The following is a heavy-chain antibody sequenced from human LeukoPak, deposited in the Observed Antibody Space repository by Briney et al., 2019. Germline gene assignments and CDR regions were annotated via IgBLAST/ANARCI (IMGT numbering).Heavy chain of an antibody. CDR2: IFSGGST. J-gene: IGHJ6*03. CDR3: ARVKAVAGPYYYYYYMDV. Sequence: GGSLRLSCAASGFTVSSNYMSWVRQAPGKGLEWVSVIFSGGSTYYADSVKGRFTISRDNSKNTLYLQMNSLRAEDTAVYYCARVKAVAGPYYYYYYMDVWGKGTTVTISS. D-gene: IGHD6-19*01. CDR1: GFTVSSNY. V-gene: IGHV3-53*01.